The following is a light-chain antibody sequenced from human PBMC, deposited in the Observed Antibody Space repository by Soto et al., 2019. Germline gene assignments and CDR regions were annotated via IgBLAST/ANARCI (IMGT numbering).Light chain of an antibody. CDR1: QRISSN. Sequence: EVVMTQSPATLSVSPGDRATLSCRASQRISSNLAWYQQRPGQAPRLLIYGASTRAPGIPARFSGGGSETEFTLTISSLQSEDFAVYYCQQYGSSPVTFGQGTRLEI. CDR3: QQYGSSPVT. CDR2: GAS. J-gene: IGKJ5*01. V-gene: IGKV3-15*01.